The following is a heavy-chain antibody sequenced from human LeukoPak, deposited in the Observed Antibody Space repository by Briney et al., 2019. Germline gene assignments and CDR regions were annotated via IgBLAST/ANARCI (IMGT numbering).Heavy chain of an antibody. Sequence: PSETLSLTCTVSGGSISSYYWSWIRQPPGKGLEWIGYFFYSGSTNYNPSLKSRVTISVDTSKNQFSLKLSSVTAADTAVYYCARDHYGDYGAFDIWGQGTMVTVSS. J-gene: IGHJ3*02. V-gene: IGHV4-59*01. CDR1: GGSISSYY. CDR3: ARDHYGDYGAFDI. CDR2: FFYSGST. D-gene: IGHD4-17*01.